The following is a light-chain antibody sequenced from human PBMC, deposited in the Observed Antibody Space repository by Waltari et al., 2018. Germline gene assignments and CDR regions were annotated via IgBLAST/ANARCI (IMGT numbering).Light chain of an antibody. CDR1: SSAVGGSNY. V-gene: IGLV2-14*03. CDR3: SSYTSSST. CDR2: DVS. J-gene: IGLJ3*02. Sequence: QSALTQPASVSGSPGQAITISCTGTSSAVGGSNYVSWYQQHPGKAPKLMIYDVSNRPSGVSNRFSGSKSGNTASLTISGLQAEDEADYYCSSYTSSSTFGGGTKLTVL.